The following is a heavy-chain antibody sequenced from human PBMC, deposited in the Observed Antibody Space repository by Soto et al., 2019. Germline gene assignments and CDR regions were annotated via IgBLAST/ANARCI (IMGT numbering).Heavy chain of an antibody. CDR1: GGSFSGYH. CDR3: ASTYYDFCSGYYSGMDV. D-gene: IGHD3-3*01. CDR2: INHSGNT. Sequence: PSATLSLTCAVYGGSFSGYHWSWIRQPPGKGLEWIGEINHSGNTNYNPSLKSRVTISVDTSKNQFSLKLSSVTAADTAVYYCASTYYDFCSGYYSGMDVWGQGITVTVSS. J-gene: IGHJ6*02. V-gene: IGHV4-34*01.